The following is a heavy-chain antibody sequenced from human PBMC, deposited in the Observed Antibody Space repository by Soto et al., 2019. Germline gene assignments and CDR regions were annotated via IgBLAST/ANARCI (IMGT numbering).Heavy chain of an antibody. D-gene: IGHD2-8*01. Sequence: LTCVASRFDFSSYEMSWVRHAAGKGLEWVSRVSLSGDRTNYAGSVKGRFTVSRDNFKNALYLEMDRLRPDDTAIYYCARGGGYCTPTSCAIDSWGRGTPVTVSS. CDR2: VSLSGDRT. CDR3: ARGGGYCTPTSCAIDS. V-gene: IGHV3-23*01. CDR1: RFDFSSYE. J-gene: IGHJ4*02.